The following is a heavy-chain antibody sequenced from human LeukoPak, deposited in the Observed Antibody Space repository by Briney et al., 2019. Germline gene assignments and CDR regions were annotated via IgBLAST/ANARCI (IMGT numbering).Heavy chain of an antibody. J-gene: IGHJ5*02. Sequence: PGGSLRLSCAASGFTFSSYSMNWVRQAPGKGLEWVSYISSSSSTIYYADSVKGRFTISRDNAKNSLYLQMNSLRAEDTAVYYCARDYFGLLWFGELSDHWGQGTLVTVSS. D-gene: IGHD3-10*01. CDR2: ISSSSSTI. V-gene: IGHV3-48*01. CDR1: GFTFSSYS. CDR3: ARDYFGLLWFGELSDH.